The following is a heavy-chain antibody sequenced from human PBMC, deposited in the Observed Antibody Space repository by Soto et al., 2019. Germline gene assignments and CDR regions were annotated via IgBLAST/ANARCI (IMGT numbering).Heavy chain of an antibody. CDR2: IYYSGST. J-gene: IGHJ6*03. V-gene: IGHV4-59*08. Sequence: SETLSLTCTVSGGSISSYYWSWIRQPPGKGLEWIGYIYYSGSTNYNPSLKSRVTIAADTSKNQFSLKLSTVTAADTAEYYCARLLHRFGELSWYYYMDVWGKGTTVTVSS. D-gene: IGHD3-10*01. CDR1: GGSISSYY. CDR3: ARLLHRFGELSWYYYMDV.